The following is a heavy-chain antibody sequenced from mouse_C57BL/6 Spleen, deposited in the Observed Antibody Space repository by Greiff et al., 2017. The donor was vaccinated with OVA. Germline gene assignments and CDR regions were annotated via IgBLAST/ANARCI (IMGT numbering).Heavy chain of an antibody. CDR2: INPGSGGT. Sequence: VQLQESGAELVRPGTSVKVSCKASGYAFTNYLIEWVKQRPGQGLEWIGVINPGSGGTNYNEKFKGKATLTADKSSSTAYMQLSSLTSEDSAVYFCAREAYDYDGYYFDYWGQGTTLTVSS. D-gene: IGHD2-4*01. CDR1: GYAFTNYL. CDR3: AREAYDYDGYYFDY. J-gene: IGHJ2*01. V-gene: IGHV1-54*01.